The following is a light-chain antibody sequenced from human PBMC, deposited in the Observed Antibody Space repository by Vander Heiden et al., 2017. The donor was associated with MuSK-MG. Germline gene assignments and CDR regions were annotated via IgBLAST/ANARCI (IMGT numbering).Light chain of an antibody. J-gene: IGKJ2*01. CDR1: QSVSSSY. CDR2: GAS. CDR3: QQYGISPPYT. V-gene: IGKV3-20*01. Sequence: EVVLTKSPSTLALYPGERATLSCRASQSVSSSYLAWYQQKPGQAPRLLIYGASSSATCIPDRFSGSGSGTDFTLTISILEPEDFAVYYCQQYGISPPYTFGQGTRLEIK.